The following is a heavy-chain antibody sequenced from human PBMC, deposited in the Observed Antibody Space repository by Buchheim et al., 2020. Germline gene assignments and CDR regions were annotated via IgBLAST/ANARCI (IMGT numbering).Heavy chain of an antibody. V-gene: IGHV3-74*02. CDR2: INSDGTST. D-gene: IGHD3-22*01. Sequence: EVQLLESGGGLVQPGGSLRLSCAASGFTFSSYWMHWVRQAPGKGLVWVSRINSDGTSTGYADSVRGRFTISRDNAKNTLYLKMNSLRAEDTAVYYGARVGGPYYDSSAYFGYWGQGTL. CDR3: ARVGGPYYDSSAYFGY. CDR1: GFTFSSYW. J-gene: IGHJ4*02.